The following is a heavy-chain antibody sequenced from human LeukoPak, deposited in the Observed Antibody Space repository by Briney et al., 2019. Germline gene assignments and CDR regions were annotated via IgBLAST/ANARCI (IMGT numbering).Heavy chain of an antibody. CDR1: EGTFSSYA. J-gene: IGHJ5*02. CDR2: IIPIFGVA. CDR3: AREGYSYGNA. Sequence: ASVKVSCKASEGTFSSYAISWVRQAPGQGLEWMGRIIPIFGVANYAQKFQGRVTITADKSTSTAYMELSSLRSEDTAVYYCAREGYSYGNAWGQGTLVTVSS. V-gene: IGHV1-69*04. D-gene: IGHD5-18*01.